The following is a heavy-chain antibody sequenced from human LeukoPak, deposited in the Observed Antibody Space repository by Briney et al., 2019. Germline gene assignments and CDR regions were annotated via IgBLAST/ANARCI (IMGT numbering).Heavy chain of an antibody. Sequence: PGGSLRLSCAASGFSFSTYAMTWVRQAPGKGLEWGSGISGNGGSTYYAGSVKGRFTISRDNSKNTLSLQMNTLRAEDTALYYCAKGHSRAGIITNFDYWGQGTLVTVSS. CDR1: GFSFSTYA. J-gene: IGHJ4*02. D-gene: IGHD1-14*01. V-gene: IGHV3-23*01. CDR2: ISGNGGST. CDR3: AKGHSRAGIITNFDY.